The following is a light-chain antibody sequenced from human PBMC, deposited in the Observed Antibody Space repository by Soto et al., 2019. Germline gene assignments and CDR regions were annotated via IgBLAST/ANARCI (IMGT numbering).Light chain of an antibody. Sequence: IQLTQSPSSLSASVGDRVTISWRASQGIANFLAWYQQKPGKAPKLLIYGASTLQSGVPSSVRRSGSGTDFPLTNSSLQPKDFPTYYLPQLNSFPIPYGPGTKVDIQ. J-gene: IGKJ3*01. CDR1: QGIANF. CDR3: PQLNSFPIP. V-gene: IGKV1-9*01. CDR2: GAS.